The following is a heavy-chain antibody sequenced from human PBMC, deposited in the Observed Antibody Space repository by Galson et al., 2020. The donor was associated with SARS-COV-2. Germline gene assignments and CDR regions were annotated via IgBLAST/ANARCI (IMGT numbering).Heavy chain of an antibody. CDR2: ISGSGNST. CDR3: ATDDTYYDDSGYYPWYFFNS. V-gene: IGHV3-23*01. D-gene: IGHD3-22*01. Sequence: GESLKISCEASGFTFSNYGMSWIRQAPGKGLEWVSAISGSGNSTYYADSVQGRFTISRDNSKNTVHLQMNSLRAEDTAIYYCATDDTYYDDSGYYPWYFFNSWGQGALVTVSS. J-gene: IGHJ4*02. CDR1: GFTFSNYG.